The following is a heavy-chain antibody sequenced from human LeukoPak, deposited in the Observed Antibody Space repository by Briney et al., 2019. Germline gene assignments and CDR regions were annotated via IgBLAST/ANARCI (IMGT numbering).Heavy chain of an antibody. CDR2: IYSGCRT. Sequence: WGSLRLSCAASGFTVSSNYMRWVRQAPGRGLEWVSVIYSGCRTYYADSVKGKFTISRENSKNKMHLQMNSLRAEDTAVYYCARDVGWGRGVLDYWGQGTLVTVSS. V-gene: IGHV3-66*01. CDR3: ARDVGWGRGVLDY. CDR1: GFTVSSNY. J-gene: IGHJ4*02. D-gene: IGHD3-16*01.